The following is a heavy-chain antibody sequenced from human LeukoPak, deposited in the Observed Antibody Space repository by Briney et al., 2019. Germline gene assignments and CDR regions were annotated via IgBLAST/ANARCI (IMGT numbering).Heavy chain of an antibody. J-gene: IGHJ3*02. V-gene: IGHV3-74*01. CDR1: GFTFSSYW. CDR3: STGSGHAFDI. Sequence: PGGSLRLSCAASGFTFSSYWMHWARQVPGKGLVWVSRINSDGSSTSYADSVKGRFTISRDNAKNTLYVQMNSLRAEDTAVYCCSTGSGHAFDIWGRGTMVTVSS. CDR2: INSDGSST. D-gene: IGHD3-10*01.